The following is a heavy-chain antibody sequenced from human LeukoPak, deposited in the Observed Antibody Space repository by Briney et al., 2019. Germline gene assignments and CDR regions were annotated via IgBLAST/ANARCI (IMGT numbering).Heavy chain of an antibody. CDR1: GFTFSSYA. CDR3: AKEIYGDSTGGRFQH. Sequence: GGSLRLSCAASGFTFSSYAMSWVRQVSGKGLEWVSVISDSGGSTYYADSVKGRFTISRDNSKNTLYLQMKSLRAEDTAVYYCAKEIYGDSTGGRFQHWGQGTLVTVSS. V-gene: IGHV3-23*01. J-gene: IGHJ1*01. CDR2: ISDSGGST. D-gene: IGHD4-17*01.